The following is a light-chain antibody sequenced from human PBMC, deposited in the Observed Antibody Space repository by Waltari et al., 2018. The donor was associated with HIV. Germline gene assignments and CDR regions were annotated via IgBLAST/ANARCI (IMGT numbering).Light chain of an antibody. CDR1: QSVNND. J-gene: IGKJ4*01. CDR3: QQYRYWPPFT. Sequence: EILMTQSPATLSVSPGGGANLSCRASQSVNNDLAWYQQKPGQAPRLLIYAASTRATGIPARYSGSGSGTEFTLTISSLQSEDFAVYYCQQYRYWPPFTFCGGTKVDIK. V-gene: IGKV3-15*01. CDR2: AAS.